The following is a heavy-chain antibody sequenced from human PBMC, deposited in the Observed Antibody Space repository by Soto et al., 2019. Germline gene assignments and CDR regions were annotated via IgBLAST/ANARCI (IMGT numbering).Heavy chain of an antibody. CDR3: AKTSFNALDI. Sequence: EVQLVESGGGLVQPGGSLRLSCAASGFTFSSYEMNWVRQAPGKGLEWVSYISSSGSTIYYADSVKGRFTISRDNAKNSLYLQMNSLRAEDTAVYYCAKTSFNALDIWGQGTRVTVSS. V-gene: IGHV3-48*03. CDR1: GFTFSSYE. J-gene: IGHJ3*02. D-gene: IGHD6-6*01. CDR2: ISSSGSTI.